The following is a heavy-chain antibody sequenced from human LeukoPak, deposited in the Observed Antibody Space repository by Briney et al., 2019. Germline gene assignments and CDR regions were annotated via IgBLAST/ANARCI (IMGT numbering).Heavy chain of an antibody. D-gene: IGHD4-17*01. J-gene: IGHJ6*03. CDR3: ARAPRLRFYYYYMDV. CDR1: GFTFSSYE. Sequence: GGSLRLSCAASGFTFSSYEMNWVRQAPGKGLEWVSYISSSGSTIYYADSVKGRFTISRDNAKNSLYLQMNSLRAEDTAVYYCARAPRLRFYYYYMDVWGKGTTVTVSS. V-gene: IGHV3-48*03. CDR2: ISSSGSTI.